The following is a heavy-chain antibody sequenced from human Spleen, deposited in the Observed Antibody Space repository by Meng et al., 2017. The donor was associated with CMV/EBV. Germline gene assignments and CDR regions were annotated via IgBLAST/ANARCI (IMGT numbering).Heavy chain of an antibody. J-gene: IGHJ6*02. CDR2: INPNSGGT. CDR3: ARGAGVVIELGRVYYGMDV. D-gene: IGHD3-3*01. V-gene: IGHV1-2*02. CDR1: GYTFTGYY. Sequence: ASVKVSCKASGYTFTGYYMHWVRQAPGQGLEWMGWINPNSGGTNYAQKFQGRATMTRDTSISTAYMELSRLRSDDTAVYYCARGAGVVIELGRVYYGMDVWGQGTTVTVSS.